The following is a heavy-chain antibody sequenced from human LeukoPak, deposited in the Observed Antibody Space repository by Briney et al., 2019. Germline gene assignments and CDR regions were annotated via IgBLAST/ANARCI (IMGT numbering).Heavy chain of an antibody. Sequence: SETLSLTCSVSGGSISSYYWSWIRQPAGKGLEYIGRIYTGGNTDYNPSLKSRVTMSIDTSKSLFSLKLNSVTAADTAVYYCARGPSSLYYMDVWATGTTVTVSS. CDR3: ARGPSSLYYMDV. V-gene: IGHV4-4*07. CDR1: GGSISSYY. J-gene: IGHJ6*03. CDR2: IYTGGNT. D-gene: IGHD2-2*01.